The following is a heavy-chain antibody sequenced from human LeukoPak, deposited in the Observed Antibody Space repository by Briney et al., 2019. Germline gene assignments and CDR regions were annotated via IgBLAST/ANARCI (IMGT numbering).Heavy chain of an antibody. Sequence: GGSLRLSCAASGFTFSSYSMNWVRQAAGKGLEWVSYISSSSSTIYYADSVKGRFTISRDNAKNSLYLQMNSLRAEDTAVYYCAREEVGGSGSYHPYYYMDVWGKGTTVTVSS. CDR1: GFTFSSYS. V-gene: IGHV3-48*04. J-gene: IGHJ6*03. CDR3: AREEVGGSGSYHPYYYMDV. D-gene: IGHD3-10*01. CDR2: ISSSSSTI.